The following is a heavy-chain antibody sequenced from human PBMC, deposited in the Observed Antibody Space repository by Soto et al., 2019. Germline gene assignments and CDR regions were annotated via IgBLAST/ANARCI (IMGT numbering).Heavy chain of an antibody. CDR1: GYTFTSYA. CDR2: INAGNGNT. D-gene: IGHD1-26*01. V-gene: IGHV1-3*01. J-gene: IGHJ4*02. Sequence: GASVKLSSKASGYTFTSYAMHWVRQAPGQRLEWMGWINAGNGNTKYSQKFQGRVTITRDTSASTAYMELSSLRSEDTAVYYCARGSQGAMYYFDYWGQGTLVTVSS. CDR3: ARGSQGAMYYFDY.